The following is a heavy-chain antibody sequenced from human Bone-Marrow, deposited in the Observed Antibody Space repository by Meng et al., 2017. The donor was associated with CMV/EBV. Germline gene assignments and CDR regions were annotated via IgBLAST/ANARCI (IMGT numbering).Heavy chain of an antibody. V-gene: IGHV3-53*01. J-gene: IGHJ6*02. CDR3: ARENLRSLDV. CDR1: GFTVSSSY. D-gene: IGHD3-3*01. CDR2: IYSGGST. Sequence: GESLKISCAASGFTVSSSYLSWVRQAPGKGLEWVSVIYSGGSTYYADSVKGRFTISRDNSKNTLYLQMNSLRAEDTAVYYCARENLRSLDVWGQRNTVTVSS.